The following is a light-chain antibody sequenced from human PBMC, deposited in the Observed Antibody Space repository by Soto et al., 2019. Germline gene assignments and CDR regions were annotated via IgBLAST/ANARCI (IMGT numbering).Light chain of an antibody. CDR1: QSVSSNY. J-gene: IGKJ1*01. Sequence: EIVLTQSPGTLSLSPGERATLSCRASQSVSSNYLAWYQQKPGQAPRLLTYDASSRATGIPDRFSGSGSGTDFTLTISRLEPEDFAVYYCQQYGSSPPRTFGQGTKVEIK. V-gene: IGKV3-20*01. CDR2: DAS. CDR3: QQYGSSPPRT.